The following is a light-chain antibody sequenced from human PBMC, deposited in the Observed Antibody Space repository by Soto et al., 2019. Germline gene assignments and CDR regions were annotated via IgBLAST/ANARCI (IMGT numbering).Light chain of an antibody. CDR3: QQRSTWVT. CDR1: QSVSSY. Sequence: EIVLTQSPATLSLSPGERATLSCRASQSVSSYLAWYQQKPGQAPRLLIYDASNRATRIPARFSGSGSGTDFTLTNSSLEPEDFAVYYCQQRSTWVTFGPGTKVDI. J-gene: IGKJ3*01. CDR2: DAS. V-gene: IGKV3-11*01.